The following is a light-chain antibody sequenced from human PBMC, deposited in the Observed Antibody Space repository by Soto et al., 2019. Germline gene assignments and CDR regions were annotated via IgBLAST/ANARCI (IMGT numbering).Light chain of an antibody. CDR3: QQYNSDLWT. CDR1: QSISNW. Sequence: DIQMTQSPSTLSASVGDRVTITCRASQSISNWLAWYQQKPGKAPKLLIFDASILESGVPSRFSGSGSGTEFTLTISSLQPDDLATYYCQQYNSDLWTFGQGTKVEVK. V-gene: IGKV1-5*01. CDR2: DAS. J-gene: IGKJ1*01.